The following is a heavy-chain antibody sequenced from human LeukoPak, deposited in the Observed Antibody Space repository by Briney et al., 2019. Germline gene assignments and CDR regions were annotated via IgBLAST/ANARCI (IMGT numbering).Heavy chain of an antibody. CDR3: AKDGVYYDFWSGYVPFDY. D-gene: IGHD3-3*01. J-gene: IGHJ4*02. Sequence: ASVKVSCKASGYTFTGYYMHWVRQAPGQGLEWMGWINPNSGGTNYAQKFQGRVTMTRDTSISTAYMELSRLRSDDTAVYYCAKDGVYYDFWSGYVPFDYWGQGTLVTVSS. CDR1: GYTFTGYY. CDR2: INPNSGGT. V-gene: IGHV1-2*02.